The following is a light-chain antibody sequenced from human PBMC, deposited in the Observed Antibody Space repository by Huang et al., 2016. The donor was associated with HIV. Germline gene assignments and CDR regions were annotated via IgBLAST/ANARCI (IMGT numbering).Light chain of an antibody. J-gene: IGKJ1*01. V-gene: IGKV3D-15*01. CDR2: GWS. CDR1: QGVANN. Sequence: EIVMTQSPGTLSVSPGERATLSCRASQGVANNVAWYQQKPGQTPRLLIHGWSTRATGIPARFSGSASGTEFTLTISSLQTEDFAIYYCQQYNNWPPWTFGQGT. CDR3: QQYNNWPPWT.